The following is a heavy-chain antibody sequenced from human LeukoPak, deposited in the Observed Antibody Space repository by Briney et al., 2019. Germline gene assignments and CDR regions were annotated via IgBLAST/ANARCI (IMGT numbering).Heavy chain of an antibody. CDR1: GFSFSGSW. D-gene: IGHD4-23*01. CDR3: IRGLGGGSDY. Sequence: GGSLRLSCAASGFSFSGSWMHWVRQAPAKGLVWVSRINTDGSSTTYVDSVQGRFTISRDNAKNTLYLRMNSLRADDTAVYYCIRGLGGGSDYWGLGTLVTVTS. V-gene: IGHV3-74*03. J-gene: IGHJ4*02. CDR2: INTDGSST.